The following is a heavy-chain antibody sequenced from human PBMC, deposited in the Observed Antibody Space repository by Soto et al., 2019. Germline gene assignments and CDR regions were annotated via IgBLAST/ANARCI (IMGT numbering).Heavy chain of an antibody. J-gene: IGHJ5*02. D-gene: IGHD2-2*02. V-gene: IGHV1-69*13. CDR3: ARDLGYQLLYNWFDP. CDR2: IIPIFGTA. Sequence: SVKVSCKASGGTFSSYAISWVRQAPGQGLEWMGGIIPIFGTANYTQKFQGRVTITADESTSTAYMELSSLRSEDTAVYYCARDLGYQLLYNWFDPWGQGTLVTVSS. CDR1: GGTFSSYA.